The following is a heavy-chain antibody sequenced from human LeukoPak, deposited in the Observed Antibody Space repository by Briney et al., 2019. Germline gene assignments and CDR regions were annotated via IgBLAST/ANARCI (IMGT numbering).Heavy chain of an antibody. CDR1: GYTFTGYY. V-gene: IGHV1-2*02. CDR3: ARSDSSGYYLGPDY. D-gene: IGHD3-22*01. J-gene: IGHJ4*02. Sequence: ASVKVSCKASGYTFTGYYMHWVRQAPGQGLEWMGWINPNSGGTNYAQKFQGRVTMTRDTSISTAYMELSRLRSDDTAVYCCARSDSSGYYLGPDYWGQGTLVTVSS. CDR2: INPNSGGT.